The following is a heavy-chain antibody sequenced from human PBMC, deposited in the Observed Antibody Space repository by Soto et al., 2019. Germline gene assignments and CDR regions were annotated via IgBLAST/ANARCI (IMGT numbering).Heavy chain of an antibody. CDR1: GGPINSNY. V-gene: IGHV4-4*07. CDR3: AREIQGPLGWFGP. CDR2: VHVSGDT. Sequence: QVHLQESGPGLVKSSETLSLTCSVSGGPINSNYWNWIRQPAGKGLEWIGRVHVSGDTNYNPSLSSRVTMSVDRSTNQFSLKLTSVNAADTAIYHCAREIQGPLGWFGPWGQGTLVSVSS. D-gene: IGHD5-18*01. J-gene: IGHJ5*02.